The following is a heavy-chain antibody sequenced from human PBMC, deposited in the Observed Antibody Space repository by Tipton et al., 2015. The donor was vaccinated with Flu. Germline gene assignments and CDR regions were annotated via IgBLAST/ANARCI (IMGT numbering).Heavy chain of an antibody. CDR3: AREVTGRYYYDSSGYYDY. CDR2: IYSGGST. Sequence: VQLVQSGGGLIQPGGSLRLSCAASGFTVSSNYMSWVRQAPGKGLEWVSVIYSGGSTYYADSVKGRFTISRDNSKNTLYLQMNSLRAEDTAVYYCAREVTGRYYYDSSGYYDYWGQGTLVTVSS. J-gene: IGHJ4*02. CDR1: GFTVSSNY. V-gene: IGHV3-53*01. D-gene: IGHD3-22*01.